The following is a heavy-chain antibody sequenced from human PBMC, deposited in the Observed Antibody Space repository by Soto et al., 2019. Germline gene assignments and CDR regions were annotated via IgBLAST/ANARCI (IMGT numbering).Heavy chain of an antibody. D-gene: IGHD1-26*01. CDR1: GDSFSSNSAA. CDR3: ARSNGASYTYYYGMDV. CDR2: TYYRSKWYN. V-gene: IGHV6-1*01. Sequence: SQTLSLTCAISGDSFSSNSAAWNWIRQSPSRGLEWLGRTYYRSKWYNDYAVSVKSRITINPDTSKNQFSLQLNSVTPEDTAVYYCARSNGASYTYYYGMDVWGQGTTVTVSS. J-gene: IGHJ6*02.